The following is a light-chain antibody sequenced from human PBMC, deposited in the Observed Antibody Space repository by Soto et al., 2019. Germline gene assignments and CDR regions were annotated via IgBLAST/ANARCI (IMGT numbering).Light chain of an antibody. V-gene: IGLV2-23*01. J-gene: IGLJ2*01. CDR2: EGN. Sequence: QSVLTQPASVSGSPGQSIPIPCTGTSSDVGSYKVVSRYQQHPGKAPKLMIYEGNKRPSGVSNRFSGSKSGNTASLTISGLQAEDEADYYCCSYAGQRVVFGGGTKLTVL. CDR1: SSDVGSYKV. CDR3: CSYAGQRVV.